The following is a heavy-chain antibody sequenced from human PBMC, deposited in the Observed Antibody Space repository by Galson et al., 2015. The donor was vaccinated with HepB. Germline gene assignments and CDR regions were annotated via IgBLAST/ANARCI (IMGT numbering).Heavy chain of an antibody. CDR3: ARVSNSGYFASDL. CDR1: GVTFSTSP. CDR2: ISRSGTAK. J-gene: IGHJ5*02. Sequence: SLRLSCAASGVTFSTSPMNWVRQAPGKGLEWISYISRSGTAKYSESVKGRFTISRDIAKNSLYLQMNSLRDEDTAVYNCARVSNSGYFASDLWGQGTLVTVSS. D-gene: IGHD3-22*01. V-gene: IGHV3-48*02.